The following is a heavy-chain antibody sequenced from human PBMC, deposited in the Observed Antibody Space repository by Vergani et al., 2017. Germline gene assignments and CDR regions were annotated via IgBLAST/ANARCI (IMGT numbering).Heavy chain of an antibody. CDR3: ARHSTVEWLVKLGWIDP. J-gene: IGHJ5*02. CDR2: IYYSGST. CDR1: GASIRSSNYY. V-gene: IGHV4-39*01. D-gene: IGHD6-19*01. Sequence: QLQLQESGPGLVKPLATLSLTCSVSGASIRSSNYYWGWIRQPPGKGLEWIASIYYSGSTYYNPSLKSRVTISVDTSKNQFSLKLSSVTAADTAVYVCARHSTVEWLVKLGWIDPWGQGILVTVSS.